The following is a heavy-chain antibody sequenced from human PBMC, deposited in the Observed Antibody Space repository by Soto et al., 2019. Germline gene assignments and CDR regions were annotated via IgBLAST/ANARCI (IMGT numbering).Heavy chain of an antibody. J-gene: IGHJ3*02. Sequence: PSETLSLTCTVSGGSINSYYWSWIRQPAGKGLEWIGRIYVSGTTNYSASLKSRVTMSVDMSKNQFSLKLSSVTAADTAIYYCARETDWPQAALHIWGQGTKVTVSS. CDR3: ARETDWPQAALHI. CDR2: IYVSGTT. V-gene: IGHV4-4*07. CDR1: GGSINSYY. D-gene: IGHD3-9*01.